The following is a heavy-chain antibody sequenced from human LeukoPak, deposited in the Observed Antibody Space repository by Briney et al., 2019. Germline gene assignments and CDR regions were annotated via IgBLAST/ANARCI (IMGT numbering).Heavy chain of an antibody. CDR3: AKVGPYYDFWSGYHVDY. D-gene: IGHD3-3*01. CDR2: ISGSGGST. V-gene: IGHV3-23*01. CDR1: GFTFSSYA. J-gene: IGHJ4*02. Sequence: GGSLRLSCAASGFTFSSYAMSWVRQAPGKGLEWVSAISGSGGSTYYADSVKGRFTISRDNSKNTLYLQMNSLRAEDTAVYYCAKVGPYYDFWSGYHVDYWGQGTLVTVSS.